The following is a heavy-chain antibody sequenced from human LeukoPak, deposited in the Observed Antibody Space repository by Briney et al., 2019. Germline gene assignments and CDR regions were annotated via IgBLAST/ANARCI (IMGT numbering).Heavy chain of an antibody. J-gene: IGHJ4*02. D-gene: IGHD3-22*01. V-gene: IGHV3-74*01. CDR1: GFTFSRYW. CDR2: INSDGSST. Sequence: PGGSLRLSCAASGFTFSRYWMHWVRQAPGKGLVWVSRINSDGSSTSYADSVKGRFTISRDNAKNTLYLQMSSLRAEDTAAYYCAMGPYYYDSSGYYYWGQGTLVTVSS. CDR3: AMGPYYYDSSGYYY.